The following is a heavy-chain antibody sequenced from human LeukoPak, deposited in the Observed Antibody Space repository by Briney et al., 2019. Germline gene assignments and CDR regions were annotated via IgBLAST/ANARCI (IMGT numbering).Heavy chain of an antibody. J-gene: IGHJ4*02. CDR2: INHSGST. V-gene: IGHV4-34*01. Sequence: PSETLSLTCAVYGESFSGYYWSWIRQPPGKGLEWIGEINHSGSTNYNPSLKSRVTISVDTSKNQFSLKLSSVTAADTAVYYCARIGATSPLYYFDYWGQGTLVTVSS. CDR1: GESFSGYY. CDR3: ARIGATSPLYYFDY. D-gene: IGHD1-26*01.